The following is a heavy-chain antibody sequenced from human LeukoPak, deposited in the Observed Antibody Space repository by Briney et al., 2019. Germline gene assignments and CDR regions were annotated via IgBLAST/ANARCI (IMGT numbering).Heavy chain of an antibody. Sequence: SETLSLTCAVYGGSFSGYYSSWIRQPPGKGLEWIGEINHSGITNYNPSLKSRVTISVDTPKNQFSLKLSSVTDADTAVYYCARVVNIAASHFDYWGQGTLVTVSS. V-gene: IGHV4-34*01. D-gene: IGHD6-13*01. J-gene: IGHJ4*02. CDR1: GGSFSGYY. CDR2: INHSGIT. CDR3: ARVVNIAASHFDY.